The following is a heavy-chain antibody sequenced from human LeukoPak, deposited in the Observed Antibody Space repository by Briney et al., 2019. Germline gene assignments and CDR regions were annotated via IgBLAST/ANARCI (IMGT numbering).Heavy chain of an antibody. V-gene: IGHV4-61*02. CDR3: ARGGALDAFDI. Sequence: SQTLSLTCTVSGGSIGSGSYYWSWIRQPAGKGLEWIGRIYTSGSTNYNPSLKSRVTISVDTSKNQFSLKLSSVTAADTAVYYCARGGALDAFDIWGQGTMVTVSS. CDR2: IYTSGST. CDR1: GGSIGSGSYY. J-gene: IGHJ3*02.